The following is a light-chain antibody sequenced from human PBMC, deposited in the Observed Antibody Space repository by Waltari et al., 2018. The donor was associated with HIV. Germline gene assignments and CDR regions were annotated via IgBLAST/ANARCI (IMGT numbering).Light chain of an antibody. J-gene: IGLJ2*01. CDR2: NNT. Sequence: QSVLPQPPSVSGAPGQRVTISCPGTSSNLGAGFDVHWYQQLPGPVPKVLIYNNTNRPSGVPDRFSGSKSATSASLAITGLQAEDEANYYCQSYDISLSGWVFGGGTKLTVL. CDR1: SSNLGAGFD. V-gene: IGLV1-40*01. CDR3: QSYDISLSGWV.